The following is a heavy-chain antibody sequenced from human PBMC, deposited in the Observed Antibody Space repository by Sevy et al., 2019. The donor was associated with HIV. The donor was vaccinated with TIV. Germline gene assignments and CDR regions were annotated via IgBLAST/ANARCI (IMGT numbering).Heavy chain of an antibody. J-gene: IGHJ4*02. CDR1: GFTFSSYG. D-gene: IGHD6-6*01. V-gene: IGHV3-30*18. CDR3: AKEATRYSISSGRFDY. CDR2: ISYDGSDK. Sequence: GGSLRLSCAASGFTFSSYGMQWVRQASGKGLEWVAVISYDGSDKYYGDSVRGRFTISRDNSKNTLYLQMNSLRGEDTGLYDCAKEATRYSISSGRFDYWGQGTLVTVSS.